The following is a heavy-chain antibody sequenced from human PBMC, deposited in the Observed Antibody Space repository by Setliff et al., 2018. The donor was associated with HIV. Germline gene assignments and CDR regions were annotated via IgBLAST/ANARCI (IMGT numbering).Heavy chain of an antibody. D-gene: IGHD2-8*01. J-gene: IGHJ4*02. Sequence: ASVKVSCKISGYTLTELSIHWVRQAPGKGLEWMANFDPEDGETFYAQKFQGRLTMTEDTSTDTAYMELRSLRSDDTAVYYCARKVPANGYPSDYWGQGTLVTVSS. CDR3: ARKVPANGYPSDY. CDR1: GYTLTELS. V-gene: IGHV1-24*01. CDR2: FDPEDGET.